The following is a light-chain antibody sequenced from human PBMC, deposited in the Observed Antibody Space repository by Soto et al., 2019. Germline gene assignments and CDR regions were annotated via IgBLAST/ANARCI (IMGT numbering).Light chain of an antibody. CDR1: SSNIGSNY. CDR2: RNN. Sequence: QAVVTQPPSASGTPGQRVTISCSGSSSNIGSNYVYWYQQLPGTAPKLLIYRNNQRPSGVPDRFSGSKSGTSASLAISGLRSEDEADYYCAAWDDSLSACGVFGGGTKLTVL. CDR3: AAWDDSLSACGV. V-gene: IGLV1-47*01. J-gene: IGLJ3*02.